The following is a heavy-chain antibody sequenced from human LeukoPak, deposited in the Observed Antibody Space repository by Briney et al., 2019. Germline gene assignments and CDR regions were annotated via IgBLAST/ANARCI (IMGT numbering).Heavy chain of an antibody. CDR2: IDHSGST. CDR1: GGSISTYY. J-gene: IGHJ2*01. Sequence: PSETLSLTCTVSGGSISTYYWSWIRQPPGKGLEWLGYIDHSGSTNYNPSLKSRVTISVDTSKNQFSLRLSSVTAADTATYYCARVGQGCFDLWGRGTLVTVSS. CDR3: ARVGQGCFDL. V-gene: IGHV4-59*01.